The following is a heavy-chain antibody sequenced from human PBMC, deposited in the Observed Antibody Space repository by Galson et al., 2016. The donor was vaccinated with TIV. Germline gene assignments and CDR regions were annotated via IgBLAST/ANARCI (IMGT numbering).Heavy chain of an antibody. CDR1: GDTFSTYP. Sequence: SVKVSCKASGDTFSTYPFNWVRQAPGQGLEWVGGFIPLFGTANYAQKFQGRVTITADESTSTLYMEVSSLRSEDTAVYYCAKDRNTAMDTYHDYYGMDVWGQGTTVIV. CDR3: AKDRNTAMDTYHDYYGMDV. D-gene: IGHD5-18*01. V-gene: IGHV1-69*13. J-gene: IGHJ6*02. CDR2: FIPLFGTA.